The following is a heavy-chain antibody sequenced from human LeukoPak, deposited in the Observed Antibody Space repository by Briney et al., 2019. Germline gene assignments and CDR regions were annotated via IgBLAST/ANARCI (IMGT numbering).Heavy chain of an antibody. CDR3: ARHSPYSSGWYGVRY. CDR1: GGSISSSSYY. J-gene: IGHJ4*02. D-gene: IGHD6-19*01. CDR2: IYYSGST. Sequence: KTSETLSLTCTVSGGSISSSSYYWGWIRQPPGKGLEWIGSIYYSGSTYYNPSLKSRVTISVDTSKNQFSLKLSSVTAADTAVYYCARHSPYSSGWYGVRYWGQGTLVTVSS. V-gene: IGHV4-39*01.